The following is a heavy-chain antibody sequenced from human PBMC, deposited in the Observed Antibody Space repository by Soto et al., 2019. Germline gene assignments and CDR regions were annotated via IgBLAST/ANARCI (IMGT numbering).Heavy chain of an antibody. D-gene: IGHD5-18*01. CDR1: GGSISSSNW. CDR2: IYHSGST. CDR3: AGWIQLQQYYYYGMDV. Sequence: QVQLQESGPGLVKPSGTLSLTCAVSGGSISSSNWWSWVRQPTGKGLAWIGEIYHSGSTNYNPSLKSRVTISVDKSKNQFSLKLSSVTAADTAVYYCAGWIQLQQYYYYGMDVWGQGTTVTVSS. J-gene: IGHJ6*02. V-gene: IGHV4-4*02.